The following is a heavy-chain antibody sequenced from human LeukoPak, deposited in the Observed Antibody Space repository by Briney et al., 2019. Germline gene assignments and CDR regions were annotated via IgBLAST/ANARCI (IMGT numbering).Heavy chain of an antibody. CDR2: ISSSGSTI. J-gene: IGHJ5*02. CDR3: ARVWPPSNLSVNYYGSGRSRFDP. CDR1: GFTFSDYY. Sequence: GGSLRLSCAASGFTFSDYYMSWIRQAPGKGLEWVSYISSSGSTIYYADSVKGRFTISRDNAKNSLYLQMNSLRAEDTAVYYCARVWPPSNLSVNYYGSGRSRFDPWGQGTLVTVSS. V-gene: IGHV3-11*01. D-gene: IGHD3-10*01.